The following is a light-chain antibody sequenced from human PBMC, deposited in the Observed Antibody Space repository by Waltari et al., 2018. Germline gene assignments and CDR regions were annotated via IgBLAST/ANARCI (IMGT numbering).Light chain of an antibody. CDR2: VGSGEVVR. V-gene: IGLV9-49*03. CDR1: GAYMNYK. Sequence: QPVLTQPPSASASLGASVTPTCTLSGAYMNYKVNWYQQRPGTGPRFVMRVGSGEVVRSKGDGIPDRFSVLGSGLNRYLTIKNIQKEDEGDYHCGTDHGSGSTFVYVFGSGTKVTVL. CDR3: GTDHGSGSTFVYV. J-gene: IGLJ1*01.